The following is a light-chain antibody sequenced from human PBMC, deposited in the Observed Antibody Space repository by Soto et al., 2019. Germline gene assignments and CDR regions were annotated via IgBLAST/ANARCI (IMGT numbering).Light chain of an antibody. CDR3: NSNDVSLRGPA. CDR2: DNS. V-gene: IGLV1-40*01. Sequence: QSVLTQPPSLSGAPGQRVTISCTGSRSNIGEGYDVHWYQHLPGTAPKVLIFDNSNRPSGVPDRFSGSKSGTSASLAITGLQAEDEAVYYCNSNDVSLRGPAFGGGTKLTVL. J-gene: IGLJ2*01. CDR1: RSNIGEGYD.